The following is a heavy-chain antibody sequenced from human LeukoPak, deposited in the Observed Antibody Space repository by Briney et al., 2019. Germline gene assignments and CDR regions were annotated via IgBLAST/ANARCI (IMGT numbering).Heavy chain of an antibody. V-gene: IGHV4-59*12. CDR2: IYYSGST. J-gene: IGHJ5*02. D-gene: IGHD2-15*01. Sequence: SETLSLTCTVSGGSISSYYWSWIRQPPGKGLEWIGYIYYSGSTNYNPSLKSRVTISVDTSKNQFSLKLSSVTAADTAVYYCAREEAIVTFGIGRSAHNWFDPWGQGTLVTVSS. CDR1: GGSISSYY. CDR3: AREEAIVTFGIGRSAHNWFDP.